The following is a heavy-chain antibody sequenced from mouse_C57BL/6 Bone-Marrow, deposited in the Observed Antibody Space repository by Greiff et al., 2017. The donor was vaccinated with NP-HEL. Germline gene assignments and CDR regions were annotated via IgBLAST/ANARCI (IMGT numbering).Heavy chain of an antibody. J-gene: IGHJ4*01. Sequence: EVHLVESGGDLVKPGGSLKLSCAASGFTFSSYGMSWVRQTPDRRLAWVATISSGGSYTYYPDSVKGRFTLSRDNAKNTLYLQMSSLKSEDTAMYYCARLGLLSYAMDYWGQGTSVTGSS. V-gene: IGHV5-6*01. CDR2: ISSGGSYT. CDR3: ARLGLLSYAMDY. CDR1: GFTFSSYG. D-gene: IGHD2-3*01.